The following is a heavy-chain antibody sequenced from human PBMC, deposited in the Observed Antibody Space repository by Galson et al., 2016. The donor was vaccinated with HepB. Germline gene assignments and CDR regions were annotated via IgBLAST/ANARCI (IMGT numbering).Heavy chain of an antibody. Sequence: LSLTCTVSGDSISSGGYYWNWIRQHPGKGLEWVGYIYSGGSTYYNPSLKGRLIISVDTSKNQISLKLSSVTAADTAVYYCARDLSAGRWWFDPWGQGTLVTVSA. V-gene: IGHV4-31*03. CDR1: GDSISSGGYY. D-gene: IGHD6-19*01. CDR2: IYSGGST. CDR3: ARDLSAGRWWFDP. J-gene: IGHJ5*02.